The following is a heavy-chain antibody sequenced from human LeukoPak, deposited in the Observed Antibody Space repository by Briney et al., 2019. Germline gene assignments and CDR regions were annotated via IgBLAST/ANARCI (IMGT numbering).Heavy chain of an antibody. CDR1: GFTFSSYW. CDR3: TRGYAGIDY. CDR2: IDTDGTST. J-gene: IGHJ4*02. D-gene: IGHD5-12*01. V-gene: IGHV3-74*01. Sequence: QPGGSLRLSCAASGFTFSSYWMHWVRRVPGKGLLWVSRIDTDGTSTIYADSVKGRFTISRDNAKNTLYLQMNSLRAEDTSVYYCTRGYAGIDYWGRGALVTVSS.